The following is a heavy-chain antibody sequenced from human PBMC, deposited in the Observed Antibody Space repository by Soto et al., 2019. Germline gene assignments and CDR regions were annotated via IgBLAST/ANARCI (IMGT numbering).Heavy chain of an antibody. Sequence: QLQLQESGPGLVKPSETLSLTCTVSGGSISSSSYYWGWIRQPPGKGLEWIGTIYHSGSTYYKPSLKRRVTLSVDTSKNQFALNLNSVTAADTAIYYCAREMGGSIDYWGQGTLVTVSS. CDR3: AREMGGSIDY. V-gene: IGHV4-39*01. CDR1: GGSISSSSYY. CDR2: IYHSGST. J-gene: IGHJ4*02. D-gene: IGHD1-26*01.